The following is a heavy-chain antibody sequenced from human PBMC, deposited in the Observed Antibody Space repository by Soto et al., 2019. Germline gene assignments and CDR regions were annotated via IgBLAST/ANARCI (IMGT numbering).Heavy chain of an antibody. V-gene: IGHV1-69*13. Sequence: SVKVSCKASGGTFSSYAISWVRQAPGQGLEWMGGIIPIFGTANYAQKFQGRVTITADESTSTAYMELSSLRSEDTAVYYCASTGYCSGGSCYPVSYYGMDVWGQGTTVTVSS. CDR1: GGTFSSYA. CDR3: ASTGYCSGGSCYPVSYYGMDV. J-gene: IGHJ6*02. D-gene: IGHD2-15*01. CDR2: IIPIFGTA.